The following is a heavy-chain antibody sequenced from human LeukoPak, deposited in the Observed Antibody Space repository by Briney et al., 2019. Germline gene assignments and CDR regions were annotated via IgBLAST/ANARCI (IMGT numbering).Heavy chain of an antibody. CDR2: INPNSGGT. D-gene: IGHD6-13*01. Sequence: ASVKVSCKASGYTFTGYYMHWVRQAPGQGLEWMGWINPNSGGTNYAQKFQGRATMTRDTSIGTAYMELSRLRSDDTAVYYCASRIAAAGIGFDPWGQGTLVTVSS. J-gene: IGHJ5*02. V-gene: IGHV1-2*02. CDR1: GYTFTGYY. CDR3: ASRIAAAGIGFDP.